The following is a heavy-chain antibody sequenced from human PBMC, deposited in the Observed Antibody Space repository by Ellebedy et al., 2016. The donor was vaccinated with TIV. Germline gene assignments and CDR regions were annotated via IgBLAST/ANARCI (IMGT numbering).Heavy chain of an antibody. CDR3: ARRASYGDYAVQVNPWFDP. V-gene: IGHV3-7*01. Sequence: GESLKISCAASGFNFRSYWMTWVRQAPGKGLEWVAKIRQEGDEIYYVESVKGRFTISSDNAKNSLFLQMNSLRVEDTAVYYCARRASYGDYAVQVNPWFDPWGQGTLVTASS. CDR2: IRQEGDEI. CDR1: GFNFRSYW. J-gene: IGHJ5*02. D-gene: IGHD4-17*01.